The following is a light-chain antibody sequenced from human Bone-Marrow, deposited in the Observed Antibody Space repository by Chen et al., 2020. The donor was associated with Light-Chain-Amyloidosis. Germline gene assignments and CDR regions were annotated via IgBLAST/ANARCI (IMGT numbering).Light chain of an antibody. CDR3: SSYTITNTLV. CDR1: SSDVGGDNH. V-gene: IGLV2-14*01. J-gene: IGLJ1*01. CDR2: EVT. Sequence: QSALTQPASVSGSPGQSITISCTGTSSDVGGDNHFSWYQQHPDKAPKLMIYEVTNRPSWVPDLFSGSKSANPASLTISGLQTEDEADYFCSSYTITNTLVFGSGTRVTVL.